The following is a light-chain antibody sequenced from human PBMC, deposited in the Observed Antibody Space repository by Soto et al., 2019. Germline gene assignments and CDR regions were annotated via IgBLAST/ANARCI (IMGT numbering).Light chain of an antibody. V-gene: IGLV1-47*01. CDR1: NSNIGSNS. CDR3: AAWDDSLSGRWV. CDR2: RNN. J-gene: IGLJ3*02. Sequence: QPVLTQPPSASGTPGQRVTISCSGSNSNIGSNSVYWYQQLPGTAPKLLIYRNNQRPSGVPDRFSGSKSGTSASLAISGLRSEDEADYYCAAWDDSLSGRWVFGGGTKLTVL.